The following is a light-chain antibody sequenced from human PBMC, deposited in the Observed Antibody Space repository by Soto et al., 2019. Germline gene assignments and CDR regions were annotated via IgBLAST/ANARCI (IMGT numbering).Light chain of an antibody. CDR3: SSYTSSSIYV. Sequence: QSALTQPASVSWSPGQSITISCTVTSSDVGGYNYVSWYQHHPGKAPKLMIYEVSNRPSGVSNRFSGSKSGNTASLTISGLQAEDEADYYCSSYTSSSIYVFGTGTKVTVL. J-gene: IGLJ1*01. V-gene: IGLV2-14*01. CDR1: SSDVGGYNY. CDR2: EVS.